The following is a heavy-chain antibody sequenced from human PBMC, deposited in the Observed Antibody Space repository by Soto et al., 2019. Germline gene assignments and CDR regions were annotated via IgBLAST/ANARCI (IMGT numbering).Heavy chain of an antibody. D-gene: IGHD3-16*01. Sequence: QVQLVQSGAEVKKPGSSVKVSCKASGGTFSSYTISWVRQAPGQGLEWMGRIITILGIANYAQKFQGRVTIPAGKTTCTADMELSSLRSEDEAVYYCARYFGDLGGDWGQGTLVTVSS. CDR3: ARYFGDLGGD. CDR2: IITILGIA. CDR1: GGTFSSYT. V-gene: IGHV1-69*02. J-gene: IGHJ4*02.